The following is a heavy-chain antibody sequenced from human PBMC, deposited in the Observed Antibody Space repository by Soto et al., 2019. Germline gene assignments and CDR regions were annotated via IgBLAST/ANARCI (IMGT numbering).Heavy chain of an antibody. D-gene: IGHD7-27*01. CDR2: IRVNNGET. J-gene: IGHJ4*02. CDR3: ARGPSGDKVHY. V-gene: IGHV1-18*01. Sequence: ASVKVSCKASGCTLSSYAISWVRQAPGQGLEWVGWIRVNNGETHYAQKLQGRVTMTTDTSTSTAFMELRSLRSDDTAVYYCARGPSGDKVHYWGQGALVTVSS. CDR1: GCTLSSYA.